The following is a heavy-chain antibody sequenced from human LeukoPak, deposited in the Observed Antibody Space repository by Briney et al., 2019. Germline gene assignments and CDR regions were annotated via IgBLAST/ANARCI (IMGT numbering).Heavy chain of an antibody. CDR2: LYTNANT. D-gene: IGHD3-22*01. Sequence: SETLSLTCTVSGGSINGYYWSWIRQPAGKGLDWIGRLYTNANTYYNPSLKSRVTMSVDMSDYQVFLTLSSVTAADTAVYYCARLPYYYDSSGYYYFSFDYWGQGTLVTVSS. CDR3: ARLPYYYDSSGYYYFSFDY. V-gene: IGHV4-4*07. CDR1: GGSINGYY. J-gene: IGHJ4*02.